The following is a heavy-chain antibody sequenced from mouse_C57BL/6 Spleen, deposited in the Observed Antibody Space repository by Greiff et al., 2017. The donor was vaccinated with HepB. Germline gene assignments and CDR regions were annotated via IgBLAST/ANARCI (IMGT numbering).Heavy chain of an antibody. CDR1: GYAFSSSW. Sequence: VQLVESGPELVKPGASVKISCKASGYAFSSSWMNWVKQRPGKGLEWIGRIYPGDGDTNYNGKFKGKATLTADKSSSTAYMQLSSLTSEDSAVYFCARGYYGSSYEGYAMDYWGQGTSVTVSS. CDR3: ARGYYGSSYEGYAMDY. CDR2: IYPGDGDT. D-gene: IGHD1-1*01. V-gene: IGHV1-82*01. J-gene: IGHJ4*01.